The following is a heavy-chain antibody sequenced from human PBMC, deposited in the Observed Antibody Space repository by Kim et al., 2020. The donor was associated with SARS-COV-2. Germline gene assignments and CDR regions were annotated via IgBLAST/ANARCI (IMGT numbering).Heavy chain of an antibody. CDR3: ARARSTTWAPFDP. J-gene: IGHJ5*02. D-gene: IGHD2-2*01. Sequence: GGSLRLSCAASGFSFSDSFMNWIRQTPGRGLEWVAYISGTGRNTKHADSVKGRFTISRDNAKNSLFLQMNGLRVEDSAVYYCARARSTTWAPFDPLGQGT. CDR1: GFSFSDSF. V-gene: IGHV3-11*05. CDR2: ISGTGRNT.